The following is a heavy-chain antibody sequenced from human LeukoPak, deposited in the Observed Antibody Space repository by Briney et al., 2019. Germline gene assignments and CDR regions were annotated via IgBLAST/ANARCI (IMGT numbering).Heavy chain of an antibody. CDR2: IYSDNT. V-gene: IGHV3-53*01. D-gene: IGHD2-15*01. CDR3: ARRAGAYSHPYDY. J-gene: IGHJ4*02. Sequence: GGSLRLSCTVSGFTVSSNSMSWVRQAPGKGLEWVSFIYSDNTHYSDSAKGRFTISRDNSRNTLYLQMNSLRAEDTAVYYCARRAGAYSHPYDYWGQGTLVTVSS. CDR1: GFTVSSNS.